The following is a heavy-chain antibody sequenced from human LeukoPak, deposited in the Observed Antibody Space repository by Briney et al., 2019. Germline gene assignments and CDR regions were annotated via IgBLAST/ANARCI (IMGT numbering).Heavy chain of an antibody. CDR3: AKTKQWLVVPARGVDY. D-gene: IGHD6-19*01. V-gene: IGHV3-23*01. Sequence: GGSLRLSCAASGFTFSIYAMSWVRQAPGKGLEWVSAIGDTTYYADSVEGRFTISRDNSKNTLYLQMNSLRAEDTAVYYCAKTKQWLVVPARGVDYWGQGTLVTVSS. CDR1: GFTFSIYA. CDR2: IGDTT. J-gene: IGHJ4*02.